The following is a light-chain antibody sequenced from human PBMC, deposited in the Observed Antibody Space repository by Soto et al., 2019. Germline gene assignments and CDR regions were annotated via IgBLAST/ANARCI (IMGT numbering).Light chain of an antibody. CDR3: QQYNEWHPLT. J-gene: IGKJ4*01. V-gene: IGKV3-15*01. CDR1: QSVSSY. Sequence: EILLTQSPSTLSLSPGERATLSCRASQSVSSYLAWYQQKPGRAPRLLILGASTRATGIPARFSGSGSGTEFTLTISSLQYEDFAVYYCQQYNEWHPLTFGGGTKVDIK. CDR2: GAS.